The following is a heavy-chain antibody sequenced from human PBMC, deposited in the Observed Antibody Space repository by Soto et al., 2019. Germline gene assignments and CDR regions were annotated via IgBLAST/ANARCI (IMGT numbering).Heavy chain of an antibody. CDR2: INSDGAIT. D-gene: IGHD3-10*01. CDR3: AREYYGSGI. V-gene: IGHV3-74*01. J-gene: IGHJ4*02. Sequence: GGSLRLSCAASGFTFSAYWRFWVRQAPGKGLVWLSRINSDGAITDYADSVRGRFTISRDNAENTLYLQLNSLRAEDTAVYYCAREYYGSGIWGQGTLVTVSS. CDR1: GFTFSAYW.